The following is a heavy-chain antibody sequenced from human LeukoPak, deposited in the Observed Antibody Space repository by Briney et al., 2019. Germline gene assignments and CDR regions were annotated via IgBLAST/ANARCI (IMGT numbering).Heavy chain of an antibody. J-gene: IGHJ6*03. D-gene: IGHD2-2*01. Sequence: ASVKVSCKASGYTFTSYGISWVRQAPGQGLGWMGWISAYNGNTNYAQKLQGRVTMTTDTSTSTAYMELRSLRSDDTAVYYCARVGYCSSTSCYGDYYYYYMDVWGKGTTVTVSS. CDR1: GYTFTSYG. CDR2: ISAYNGNT. CDR3: ARVGYCSSTSCYGDYYYYYMDV. V-gene: IGHV1-18*01.